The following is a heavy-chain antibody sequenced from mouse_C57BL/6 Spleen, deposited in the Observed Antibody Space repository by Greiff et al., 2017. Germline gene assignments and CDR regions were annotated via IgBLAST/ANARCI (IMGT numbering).Heavy chain of an antibody. D-gene: IGHD3-3*01. CDR2: IYPGDGDT. CDR1: GYAFSRYW. V-gene: IGHV1-80*01. CDR3: ARGGRGYYAMDY. Sequence: VQLQQSGAELVKPGASVKISCKASGYAFSRYWMNWVKQRPGRGLEWIGQIYPGDGDTNYNGKFKGKATLTADKSSSTAYMQLSSLTSEDSAVYFCARGGRGYYAMDYWGQGTSVTVSS. J-gene: IGHJ4*01.